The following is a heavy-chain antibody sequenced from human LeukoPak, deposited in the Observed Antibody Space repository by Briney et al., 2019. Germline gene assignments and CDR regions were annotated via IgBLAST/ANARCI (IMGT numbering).Heavy chain of an antibody. D-gene: IGHD3-10*01. J-gene: IGHJ6*02. CDR1: GFTFSSFS. CDR3: ARASARGVTEAMDV. Sequence: GGSLRLSCAASGFTFSSFSMNWVRQAPGKGLEWVSYMRSSTTTIYYADCVKGGFTISRDNARNSLYLQMNSLRDEDTAVYYCARASARGVTEAMDVGGQGTTAAVS. V-gene: IGHV3-48*02. CDR2: MRSSTTTI.